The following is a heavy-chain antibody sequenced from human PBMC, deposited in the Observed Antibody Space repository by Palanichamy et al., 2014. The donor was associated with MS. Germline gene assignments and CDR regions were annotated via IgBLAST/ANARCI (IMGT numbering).Heavy chain of an antibody. Sequence: EVQLVESGGGLIQPGGSLRLSCAASGFTVSSNYMSWVRQAPGKGLEWVSVIYSGGSTYYADSVKGRFTISRDDSKNTLYLQMNSQRAEDTAVYYCAREPTRGGDYTLGAFDIWGQGTMVTVSS. CDR2: IYSGGST. D-gene: IGHD2-21*02. CDR1: GFTVSSNY. V-gene: IGHV3-53*01. CDR3: AREPTRGGDYTLGAFDI. J-gene: IGHJ3*02.